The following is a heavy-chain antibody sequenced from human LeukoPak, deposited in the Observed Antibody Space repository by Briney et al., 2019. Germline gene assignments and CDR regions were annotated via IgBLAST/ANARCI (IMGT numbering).Heavy chain of an antibody. CDR1: GFTFSSYS. CDR3: ARGQTPYDILTGSDAFDT. J-gene: IGHJ3*02. Sequence: GGSLRLSCAASGFTFSSYSMNWVRQAPGKGLEWVSYISSSSSTIYYADSVKGRFTISRDNAKNSLYLQMNSLRDEDTAVYYCARGQTPYDILTGSDAFDTWGQGTMVTVSS. V-gene: IGHV3-48*02. CDR2: ISSSSSTI. D-gene: IGHD3-9*01.